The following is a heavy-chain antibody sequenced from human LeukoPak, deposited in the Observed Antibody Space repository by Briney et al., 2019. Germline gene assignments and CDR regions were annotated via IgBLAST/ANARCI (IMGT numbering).Heavy chain of an antibody. CDR2: IKYEGSEK. J-gene: IGHJ4*02. D-gene: IGHD1-20*01. CDR1: RLSFSGQW. V-gene: IGHV3-7*01. Sequence: PGGSLRLSCAASRLSFSGQWMNWVRQAPGQGLEWVAHIKYEGSEKYYADSVKGRFTISREDAKNSLSLQMDHVRAEDTAVYYCAYSNNLNYWGQGTLVTVSS. CDR3: AYSNNLNY.